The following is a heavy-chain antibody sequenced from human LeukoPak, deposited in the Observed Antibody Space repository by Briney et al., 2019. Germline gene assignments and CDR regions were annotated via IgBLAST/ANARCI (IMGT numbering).Heavy chain of an antibody. Sequence: GGSLRLSCAASGFTFSDYYMSWIRQAPGKGLEWVSYISSSGSTIYYADSVKGRFTISRDNAKNSLYLQMNSLRAEDTAVYYCASYSNYVDGWFDPLGQGTLVTVSS. V-gene: IGHV3-11*04. CDR2: ISSSGSTI. CDR1: GFTFSDYY. CDR3: ASYSNYVDGWFDP. D-gene: IGHD4-11*01. J-gene: IGHJ5*02.